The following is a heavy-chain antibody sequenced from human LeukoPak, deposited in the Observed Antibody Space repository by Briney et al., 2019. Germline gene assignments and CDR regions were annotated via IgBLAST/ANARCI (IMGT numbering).Heavy chain of an antibody. V-gene: IGHV1-69*13. CDR1: GGTFSSYA. Sequence: SVKVSCKASGGTFSSYAISWVRQAPGQGLEWMGGIIPIFGTANYAQKFQGRVTITADESTSTANMELSSLRSEDTAVYYCAREGSSTSAANWFDPWGQGTLVTVSS. CDR3: AREGSSTSAANWFDP. D-gene: IGHD2-2*01. CDR2: IIPIFGTA. J-gene: IGHJ5*02.